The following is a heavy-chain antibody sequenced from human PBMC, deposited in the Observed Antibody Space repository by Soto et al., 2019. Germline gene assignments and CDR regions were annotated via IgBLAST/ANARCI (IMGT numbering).Heavy chain of an antibody. V-gene: IGHV4-34*01. CDR2: INDSGNI. CDR1: GGSFSGYQ. CDR3: ARGLILWFGELSRRGGYYYYMDV. Sequence: QVQLQQWGAGLLKPSETLSLTCAVYGGSFSGYQWSWIRQTPGKGLEWIGEINDSGNINYNPSLKSRVTILLDTPKKQISLKLSSMTAADSAVYYCARGLILWFGELSRRGGYYYYMDVWGKGNTVTVSS. J-gene: IGHJ6*03. D-gene: IGHD3-10*01.